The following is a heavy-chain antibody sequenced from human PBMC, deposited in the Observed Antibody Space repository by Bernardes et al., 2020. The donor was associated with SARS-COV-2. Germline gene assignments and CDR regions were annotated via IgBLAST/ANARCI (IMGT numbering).Heavy chain of an antibody. CDR3: ARGPAPYCSSTSCYLGYFQH. V-gene: IGHV3-33*01. J-gene: IGHJ1*01. CDR2: IWYDGSNK. D-gene: IGHD2-2*01. Sequence: GGSLRLSCAASGFTFSNYGMHWVRQAPGKGLEWVAVIWYDGSNKYYADSVKGRFTISRDNSKNTLYLQMNSLRAEDTAVYYCARGPAPYCSSTSCYLGYFQHWGQGTLVTVSS. CDR1: GFTFSNYG.